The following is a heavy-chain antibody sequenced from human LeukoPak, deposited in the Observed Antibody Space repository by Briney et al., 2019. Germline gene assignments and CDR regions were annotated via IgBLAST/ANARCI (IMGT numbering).Heavy chain of an antibody. V-gene: IGHV4-34*01. CDR1: GGSFSGYY. J-gene: IGHJ3*02. Sequence: SETLSLTCAVYGGSFSGYYWSWVRQPPGKGLEWIGEINHSGSTNYNPSLKSRVTISVDTSKNQFSLKLSSVTAADTAVYYCARIHYGSGNDAFDIWGQGKMVTVSS. CDR2: INHSGST. CDR3: ARIHYGSGNDAFDI. D-gene: IGHD3-10*01.